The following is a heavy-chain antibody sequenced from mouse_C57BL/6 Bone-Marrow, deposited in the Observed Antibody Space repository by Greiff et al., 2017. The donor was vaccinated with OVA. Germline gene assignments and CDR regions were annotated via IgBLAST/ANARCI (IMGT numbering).Heavy chain of an antibody. CDR1: GISITTGNYR. CDR3: AREGAYYGSSYVGFY. J-gene: IGHJ2*01. D-gene: IGHD1-1*01. Sequence: EVQLQQSGPGLVKPSQTVFLTCTVTGISITTGNYRWSWIRQFPGNKLEWIGYIYYSGTITYNPSLISRTTITRDTPKNQFFLEMNSLTAEDTATYYCAREGAYYGSSYVGFYWGQGTTLTVSS. CDR2: IYYSGTI. V-gene: IGHV3-5*01.